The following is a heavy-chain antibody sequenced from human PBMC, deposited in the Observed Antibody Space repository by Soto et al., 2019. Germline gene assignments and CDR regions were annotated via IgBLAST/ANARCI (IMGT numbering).Heavy chain of an antibody. Sequence: SVKVSCKASGGTFSSYAISWVRQAPGQGLEWMGGIIPIFGTANYAQKFQGRVTITADESTSTAYMELSSLRSEDAAAYYCARGLTIAVADPYYFDYWGQGTLVTVSS. CDR2: IIPIFGTA. D-gene: IGHD6-19*01. J-gene: IGHJ4*02. V-gene: IGHV1-69*13. CDR3: ARGLTIAVADPYYFDY. CDR1: GGTFSSYA.